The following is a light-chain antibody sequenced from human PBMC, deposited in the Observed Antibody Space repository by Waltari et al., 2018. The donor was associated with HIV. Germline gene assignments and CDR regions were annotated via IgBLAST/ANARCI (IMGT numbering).Light chain of an antibody. CDR2: KSY. J-gene: IGKJ5*01. V-gene: IGKV1-5*03. CDR3: QQYNSYSIT. Sequence: DIQMTQSPSTLSASVGDRVTITCRASQSISSWLAWYQQKPGKSPKLLIYKSYSLEIGVPSRFSGRGSGTEFTLTISSLQPDDFATYYCQQYNSYSITFGQGTRLEIK. CDR1: QSISSW.